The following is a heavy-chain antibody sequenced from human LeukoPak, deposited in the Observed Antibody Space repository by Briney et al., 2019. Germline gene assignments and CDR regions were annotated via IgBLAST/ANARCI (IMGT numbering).Heavy chain of an antibody. CDR2: IYHSGST. D-gene: IGHD4-17*01. Sequence: SQTLSLTCAVSGGSISSGGSSWSWIRQPPGKGLEWIGYIYHSGSTYYNPSLKSRVTISVDTSKNQFSLKLSSVTAADTAVYYCARTGSYGDYEAHFDYWGQGTLVTVSS. CDR3: ARTGSYGDYEAHFDY. J-gene: IGHJ4*02. CDR1: GGSISSGGSS. V-gene: IGHV4-30-2*01.